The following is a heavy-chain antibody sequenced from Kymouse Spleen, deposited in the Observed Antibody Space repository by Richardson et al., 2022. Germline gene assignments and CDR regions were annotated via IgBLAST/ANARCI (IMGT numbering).Heavy chain of an antibody. V-gene: IGHV3-13*01. D-gene: IGHD3-9*01. CDR1: GFTFSSYD. J-gene: IGHJ4*02. CDR2: IGTAGDT. Sequence: EVQLVESGGGLVQPGGSLRLSCAASGFTFSSYDMHWVRQATGKGLEWVSAIGTAGDTYYPGSVKGRFTISRENAKNSLYLQMNSLRAGDTAVYYCARDLLYDILTGYYRELLGPGNPGHRLL. CDR3: ARDLLYDILTGYYREL.